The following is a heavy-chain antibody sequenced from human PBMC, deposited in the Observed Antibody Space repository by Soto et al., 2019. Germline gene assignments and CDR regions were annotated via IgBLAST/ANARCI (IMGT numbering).Heavy chain of an antibody. J-gene: IGHJ2*01. CDR2: IYSGGST. CDR3: ARDTRHLAVAGTGHFDL. D-gene: IGHD6-19*01. Sequence: GGSLRLSCAASGFTVSSNYMSWVRQAPGKGLEWVSVIYSGGSTYYADSVKGRFTISRHNSKNTLYLQMNSLRAEDTAVYSCARDTRHLAVAGTGHFDLWGRGTLVTVSS. CDR1: GFTVSSNY. V-gene: IGHV3-53*04.